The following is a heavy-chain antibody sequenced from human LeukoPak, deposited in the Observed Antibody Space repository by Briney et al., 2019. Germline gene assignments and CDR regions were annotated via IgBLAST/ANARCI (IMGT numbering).Heavy chain of an antibody. D-gene: IGHD1-26*01. J-gene: IGHJ4*02. CDR3: AKDLGATMGY. V-gene: IGHV3-48*03. Sequence: PGGSLRLSCAASGFTFSNYEMNWVRQAPGKGLEWVSYVSTGGSTIYYADSVKGRFTVSRDNAKNSLYLQMNSLRAEDTAVYYCAKDLGATMGYWGQGTLVTVSS. CDR1: GFTFSNYE. CDR2: VSTGGSTI.